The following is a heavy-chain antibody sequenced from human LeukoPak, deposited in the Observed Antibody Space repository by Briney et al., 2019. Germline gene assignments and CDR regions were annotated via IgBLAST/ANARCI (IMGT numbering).Heavy chain of an antibody. CDR1: GFTFSSYS. CDR3: ASGGYYDFWRGPGY. CDR2: ISSSSSYI. D-gene: IGHD3-3*01. V-gene: IGHV3-21*01. J-gene: IGHJ4*02. Sequence: GGSLRLSCAASGFTFSSYSMNWVRQAPRKGLEGVSSISSSSSYIYYADSVKGRFTISRDNAKNSLYLQMKRLRAEDTAVYYWASGGYYDFWRGPGYWGQGTLVTVSS.